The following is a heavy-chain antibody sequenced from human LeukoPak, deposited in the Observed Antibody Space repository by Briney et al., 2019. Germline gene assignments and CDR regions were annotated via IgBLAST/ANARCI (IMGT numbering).Heavy chain of an antibody. V-gene: IGHV1-46*01. CDR3: AREKTAYYYDSSGYYPRTHRWFDP. CDR1: GYTFTSYY. D-gene: IGHD3-22*01. CDR2: INPSGGST. Sequence: ASVRVSCTASGYTFTSYYMHWVRQAPGQGLEWMGLINPSGGSTSYAQKFQGRVTMTRDTSTSTVYMELSSLRSEDTAVYYCAREKTAYYYDSSGYYPRTHRWFDPWGQGTLVTVSS. J-gene: IGHJ5*02.